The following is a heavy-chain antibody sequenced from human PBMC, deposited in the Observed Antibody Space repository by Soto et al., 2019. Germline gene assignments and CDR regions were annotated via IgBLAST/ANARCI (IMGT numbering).Heavy chain of an antibody. CDR1: GFTFSNAW. D-gene: IGHD3-3*01. V-gene: IGHV3-15*01. CDR3: TTDGPDFWSGYYTDYFDY. CDR2: IKSKTDGGTT. J-gene: IGHJ4*02. Sequence: GGSLRLSCAASGFTFSNAWMSWVRQAPGKGLEWVGRIKSKTDGGTTDYAAPVKGRFTISRDDSKNTLYLQMNSLKTEDTAVYYCTTDGPDFWSGYYTDYFDYWGQGTLVTVSS.